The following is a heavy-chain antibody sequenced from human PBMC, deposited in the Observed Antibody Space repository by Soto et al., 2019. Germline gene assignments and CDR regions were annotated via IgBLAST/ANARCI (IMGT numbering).Heavy chain of an antibody. CDR1: GYTFTSYY. J-gene: IGHJ3*02. CDR3: AGLADIVVVPAVTDSRDDAFDS. Sequence: ASVKVSCKASGYTFTSYYMHWVRQAPGQGLEWMGIINPSGGSTSYAQKFQGRVTMTRDTSTSTVYMELSSLRSEDTAVYYCAGLADIVVVPAVTDSRDDAFDSWGQGTMVTVSS. V-gene: IGHV1-46*03. CDR2: INPSGGST. D-gene: IGHD2-2*01.